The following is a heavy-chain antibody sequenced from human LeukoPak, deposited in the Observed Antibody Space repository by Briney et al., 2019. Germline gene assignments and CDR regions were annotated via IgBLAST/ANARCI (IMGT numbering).Heavy chain of an antibody. Sequence: SETLSLTCTVSGGSISSYYWGWIRQPPGKGLEWIGSMYHSGSTYYNPPLKSRVTISEDTSKNQFSLKLRSVTAADTAVYYCARGPRFGELLWHWFDPWGQGTLVTVSS. J-gene: IGHJ5*02. CDR1: GGSISSYY. CDR3: ARGPRFGELLWHWFDP. CDR2: MYHSGST. V-gene: IGHV4-38-2*02. D-gene: IGHD3-10*01.